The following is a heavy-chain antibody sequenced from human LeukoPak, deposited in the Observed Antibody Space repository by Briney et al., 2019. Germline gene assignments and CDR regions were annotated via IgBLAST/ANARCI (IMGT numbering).Heavy chain of an antibody. D-gene: IGHD3-3*01. CDR2: INPSSGGT. CDR1: GYTFTGYY. CDR3: ARVTRIAIFGVISNRHDY. Sequence: ASVKVSCKASGYTFTGYYIHWVRQAPGQGLEWMGWINPSSGGTNYAQKFQGRVTMTRDTSITTVYMDLSSLRSDDTAVYYCARVTRIAIFGVISNRHDYWGQGTLVTVSS. J-gene: IGHJ4*02. V-gene: IGHV1-2*02.